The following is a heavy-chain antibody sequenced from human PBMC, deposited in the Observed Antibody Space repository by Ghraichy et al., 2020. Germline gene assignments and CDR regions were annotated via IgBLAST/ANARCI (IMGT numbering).Heavy chain of an antibody. Sequence: GGSLRLSCVGSGFTFSSYSMNWVRQSPGKGLEWVSYITGSSRTKSYADSVKGRFTISRDNAQNSLYLQMNSLRDEDTAVYYCARGSRVVRFFYYDGMDVWGQGTTVTVSS. CDR3: ARGSRVVRFFYYDGMDV. V-gene: IGHV3-48*02. J-gene: IGHJ6*02. CDR2: ITGSSRTK. D-gene: IGHD4-23*01. CDR1: GFTFSSYS.